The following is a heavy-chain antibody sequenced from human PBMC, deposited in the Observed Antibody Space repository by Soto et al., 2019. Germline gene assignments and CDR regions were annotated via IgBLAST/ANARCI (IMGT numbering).Heavy chain of an antibody. V-gene: IGHV1-18*04. CDR1: GYSFATYG. Sequence: ASVKVSCKASGYSFATYGFSWVRQAPGQGLECVGWISAHNGDTHYSQKLQGRVTMTRDISTRTAYMELTSLRSDDTAVYYCAILPSEKYEYDYWGQGTPVTVSS. D-gene: IGHD2-15*01. CDR2: ISAHNGDT. CDR3: AILPSEKYEYDY. J-gene: IGHJ4*02.